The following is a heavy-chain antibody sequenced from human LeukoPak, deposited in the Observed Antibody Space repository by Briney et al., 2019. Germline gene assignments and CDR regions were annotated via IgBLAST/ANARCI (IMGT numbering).Heavy chain of an antibody. D-gene: IGHD6-19*01. CDR1: GFTFSSYA. V-gene: IGHV3-30*04. Sequence: GGSLRLSWAASGFTFSSYAMHWVRQAPGKGLEWVAVISYDGSNKYYADSVKGRFTISRDNSKNTLYLQMNSLRAEDTAVYYCARVRQWLVQGGFDYWGQGTLVTVSS. CDR2: ISYDGSNK. J-gene: IGHJ4*02. CDR3: ARVRQWLVQGGFDY.